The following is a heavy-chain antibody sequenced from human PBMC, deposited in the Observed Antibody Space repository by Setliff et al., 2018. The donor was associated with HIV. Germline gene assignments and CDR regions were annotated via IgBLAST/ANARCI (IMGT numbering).Heavy chain of an antibody. D-gene: IGHD3-22*01. J-gene: IGHJ4*02. CDR3: AKDISGYSY. Sequence: LRLSCAASGFTFSSYGMHWVRQAPGKGLEWVAFIRADGINKYHADSVKGRFTISRDNSKNTLYLEMNNLRTEGTAVYYCAKDISGYSYWGQGTPVTVSS. CDR1: GFTFSSYG. V-gene: IGHV3-30*02. CDR2: IRADGINK.